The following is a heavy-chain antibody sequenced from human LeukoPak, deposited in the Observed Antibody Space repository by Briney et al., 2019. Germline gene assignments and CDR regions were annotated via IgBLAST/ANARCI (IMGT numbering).Heavy chain of an antibody. D-gene: IGHD3-10*01. V-gene: IGHV4-59*01. CDR2: IYNSGST. CDR3: VRDRELNY. J-gene: IGHJ4*02. CDR1: GGSISIYY. Sequence: SETLSLTCTVSGGSISIYYWSWIRQPPGKGLEWIGYIYNSGSTIYNPSLKSRVTISVDTSKNQFSLKLSSVTAADTAVYYCVRDRELNYWGQGTLVTVSS.